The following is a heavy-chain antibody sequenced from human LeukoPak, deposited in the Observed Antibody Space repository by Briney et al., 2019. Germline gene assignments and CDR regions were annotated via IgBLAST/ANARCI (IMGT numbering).Heavy chain of an antibody. CDR3: ARNDRYSSSPRYYFDY. CDR1: GFTFSNYA. D-gene: IGHD6-13*01. CDR2: ISGGGGST. J-gene: IGHJ4*02. Sequence: GGSLRLSCAASGFTFSNYAMSWVRQAPGRGLEWDSTISGGGGSTYFTDSVKGRFTISRDNSKNTLHLQMNSLRAEDTALYYCARNDRYSSSPRYYFDYWGQGTLVTVSS. V-gene: IGHV3-23*01.